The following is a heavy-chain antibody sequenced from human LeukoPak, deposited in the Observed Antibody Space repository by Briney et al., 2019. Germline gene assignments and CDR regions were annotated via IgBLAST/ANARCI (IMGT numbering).Heavy chain of an antibody. CDR3: ARVASGTLDY. D-gene: IGHD6-25*01. Sequence: PGGSLRLSCAVSGFTVSSNYMSWVRQAPGKGLEWVSVIYSGTNTYYADSVKGRFIISRDNPKNMLYLQMNSLRAEDTAVYYCARVASGTLDYWGQGTLVTVSS. J-gene: IGHJ4*02. CDR2: IYSGTNT. CDR1: GFTVSSNY. V-gene: IGHV3-53*01.